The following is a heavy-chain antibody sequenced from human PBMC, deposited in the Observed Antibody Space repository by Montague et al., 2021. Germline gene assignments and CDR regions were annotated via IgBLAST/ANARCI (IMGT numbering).Heavy chain of an antibody. CDR3: TFYKFRETPRGFDY. CDR2: ISTDGSST. V-gene: IGHV3-74*01. D-gene: IGHD3-10*01. CDR1: GFTFSSYW. Sequence: SLRLSCAASGFTFSSYWMHWVRQAPGKGLVWVSRISTDGSSTTYADSVKGRFTTSRDNAKNMQYLQMNSLRAEDTAVYYCTFYKFRETPRGFDYWGQGTLVTVSA. J-gene: IGHJ4*02.